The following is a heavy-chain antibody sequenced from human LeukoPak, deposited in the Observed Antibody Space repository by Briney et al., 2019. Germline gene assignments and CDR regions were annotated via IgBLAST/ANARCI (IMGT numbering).Heavy chain of an antibody. D-gene: IGHD3-3*01. Sequence: PGGSLRLSCVASGFTFGKYWMSWVRQAPGKGLEWVANIKLDRSEKNYVDSVKGRFTISRDNTKNSLYLQMNSLRAEDTAVFYCARDQYDTWSRRGNFDSWGQGTLVIVSS. V-gene: IGHV3-7*03. CDR2: IKLDRSEK. CDR3: ARDQYDTWSRRGNFDS. CDR1: GFTFGKYW. J-gene: IGHJ4*02.